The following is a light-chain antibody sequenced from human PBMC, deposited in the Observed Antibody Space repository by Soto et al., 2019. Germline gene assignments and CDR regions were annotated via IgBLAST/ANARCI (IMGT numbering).Light chain of an antibody. J-gene: IGKJ1*01. CDR2: GAS. CDR3: QQYGSSPRT. V-gene: IGKV3-20*01. CDR1: QSVSSSF. Sequence: PGARATLSCRASQSVSSSFLAWYQQKPGQAPRLLIYGASSRATGIPDRFSGSGSGTDFTLTISRLEPEDFAVYYCQQYGSSPRTFGQGTKVEIK.